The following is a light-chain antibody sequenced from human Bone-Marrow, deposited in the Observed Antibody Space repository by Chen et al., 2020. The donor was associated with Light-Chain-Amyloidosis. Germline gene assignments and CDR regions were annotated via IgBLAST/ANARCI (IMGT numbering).Light chain of an antibody. Sequence: QSALTQPASVSVSPGQSITISCTGTSSDVGGDNHVSWYQQHPDKAPKLMIYEVTNRPSWVTDRFSGSKSDNTACLTISGLQTTEEADYFCSSYNITNTLVFGSGTRVTVL. J-gene: IGLJ1*01. CDR1: SSDVGGDNH. CDR2: EVT. V-gene: IGLV2-14*01. CDR3: SSYNITNTLV.